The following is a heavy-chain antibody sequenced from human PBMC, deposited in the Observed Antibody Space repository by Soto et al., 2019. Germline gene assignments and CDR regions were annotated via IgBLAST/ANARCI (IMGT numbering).Heavy chain of an antibody. J-gene: IGHJ6*02. CDR2: IYYSGST. D-gene: IGHD6-19*01. CDR1: GGSISSGDYY. V-gene: IGHV4-30-4*01. Sequence: TLSLTCTVSGGSISSGDYYWSWIRQPPGKGLEWIGYIYYSGSTYYNPSLKSRVTISVDTSKNQFSLKLSSVTAADTAVYYCAIDAQWLDPPPNYYYGMDAWGQGTTVTVSS. CDR3: AIDAQWLDPPPNYYYGMDA.